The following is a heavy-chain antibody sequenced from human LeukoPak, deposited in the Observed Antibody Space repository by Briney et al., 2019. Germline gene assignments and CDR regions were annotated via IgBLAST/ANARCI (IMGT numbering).Heavy chain of an antibody. CDR2: IYYSGST. V-gene: IGHV4-31*03. CDR1: GGSISSGGYS. J-gene: IGHJ4*02. CDR3: ARADYDILTGPTYFDY. D-gene: IGHD3-9*01. Sequence: SETLSLTCTVSGGSISSGGYSWSWIRQHPGKGLEWIGYIYYSGSTYYNPSLKSRVTISVDTSKNQFSLKLSSVTAADAAVYYCARADYDILTGPTYFDYWGQGTLVTVSS.